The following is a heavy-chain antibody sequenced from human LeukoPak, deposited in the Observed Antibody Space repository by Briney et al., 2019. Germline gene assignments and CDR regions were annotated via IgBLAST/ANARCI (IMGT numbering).Heavy chain of an antibody. CDR1: GFIFSSYD. CDR3: AMATVTTGDY. D-gene: IGHD4-17*01. V-gene: IGHV3-13*01. J-gene: IGHJ4*02. Sequence: GGSLRLSCAASGFIFSSYDMHWVRQATGKGLEWVSAIGSSGDTYYPGSVKGRFTISRDNSKNTLYLQMNSLRAEDTAVYYCAMATVTTGDYWGQGTLVTVSS. CDR2: IGSSGDT.